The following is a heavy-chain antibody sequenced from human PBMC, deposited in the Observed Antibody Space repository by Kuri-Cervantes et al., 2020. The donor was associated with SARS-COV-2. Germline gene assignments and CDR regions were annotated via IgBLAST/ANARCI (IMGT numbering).Heavy chain of an antibody. V-gene: IGHV3-30*02. J-gene: IGHJ6*03. CDR3: AKDYRITIFGVVIRSYYYYMDV. CDR1: AFTLSSHG. CDR2: IRYDGSNK. D-gene: IGHD3-3*01. Sequence: GESLKISCAASAFTLSSHGMPWVRQAPGKGLEWVAFIRYDGSNKYYADSVKGRFTISRDNSKNTLYLQMNSLRAEDTAVYYCAKDYRITIFGVVIRSYYYYMDVWGKGTTVTVSS.